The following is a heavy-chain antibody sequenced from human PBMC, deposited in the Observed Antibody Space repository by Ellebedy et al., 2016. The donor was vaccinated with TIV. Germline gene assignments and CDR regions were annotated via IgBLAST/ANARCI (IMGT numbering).Heavy chain of an antibody. CDR3: ARVSLAGDFFDY. CDR1: GGSIRGYY. J-gene: IGHJ4*02. Sequence: MPGGSLRLSCTVSGGSIRGYYWSWIRQSAGKGMEWIGRIYTTGGGDYNPSLQSRVTMSVDTSKNQFSLHLRSVTAADTAVYFCARVSLAGDFFDYWGQGTLVAVSS. D-gene: IGHD6-13*01. V-gene: IGHV4-4*07. CDR2: IYTTGGG.